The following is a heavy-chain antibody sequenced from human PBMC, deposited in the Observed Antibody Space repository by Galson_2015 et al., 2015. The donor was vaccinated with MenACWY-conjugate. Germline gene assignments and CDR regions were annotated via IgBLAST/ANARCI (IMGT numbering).Heavy chain of an antibody. J-gene: IGHJ4*02. Sequence: SLRLSCAASGLTFSSYSMSWVRQAPGKGLEWVSYISGTSSTIYYADSVKGRFTISRDNAKNSLYLQMNSLRAEDTAVYYCARAGYSYGWGGFDYWGQGTLVTVSS. D-gene: IGHD5-18*01. V-gene: IGHV3-48*04. CDR1: GLTFSSYS. CDR3: ARAGYSYGWGGFDY. CDR2: ISGTSSTI.